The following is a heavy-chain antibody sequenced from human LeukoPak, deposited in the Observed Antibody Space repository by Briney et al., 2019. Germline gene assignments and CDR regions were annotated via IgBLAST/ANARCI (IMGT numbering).Heavy chain of an antibody. D-gene: IGHD3-3*01. CDR3: ARGRGPSTIFGVVTLRRDWFDP. V-gene: IGHV4-34*01. CDR1: GGSFSGYY. J-gene: IGHJ5*02. CDR2: INHSGST. Sequence: ETLSLTCAVYGGSFSGYYWSWIRQPPGKGLEWIGEINHSGSTNYNPSLKSRVTISVDTSKNQFSLKLSSVTAADTAVYYCARGRGPSTIFGVVTLRRDWFDPWGQGTLVTVSS.